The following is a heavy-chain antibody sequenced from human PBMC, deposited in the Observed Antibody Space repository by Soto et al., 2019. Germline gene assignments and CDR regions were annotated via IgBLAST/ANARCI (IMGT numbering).Heavy chain of an antibody. D-gene: IGHD1-26*01. CDR1: GFTFSSYS. CDR2: IGGSGGYK. CDR3: ASIVGATGSGAFDI. J-gene: IGHJ3*02. V-gene: IGHV3-21*01. Sequence: SLRLSCAVSGFTFSSYSMNWVRQAPGKGLEWVSSIGGSGGYKYYADSVKGRFTISRDNSKNTLYLQMNSLRAEDTAVYYCASIVGATGSGAFDIWGQGTMVTVSS.